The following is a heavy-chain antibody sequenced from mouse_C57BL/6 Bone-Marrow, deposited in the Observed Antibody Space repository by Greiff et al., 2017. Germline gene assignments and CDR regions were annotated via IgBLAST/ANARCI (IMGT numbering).Heavy chain of an antibody. CDR2: IRLKSDNYAT. CDR3: TTYCYGSRTSYYYAMDY. D-gene: IGHD1-1*01. V-gene: IGHV6-3*01. Sequence: EVKVEESGGGLVQPGGSMKLSCVASGFTFSNYWMNWVRQSPEKGLEWVAQIRLKSDNYATQYAESVKGRFTISRDDSKSSVYMQMNNLRAEDTGIYYCTTYCYGSRTSYYYAMDYWGQGTSVTVSS. J-gene: IGHJ4*01. CDR1: GFTFSNYW.